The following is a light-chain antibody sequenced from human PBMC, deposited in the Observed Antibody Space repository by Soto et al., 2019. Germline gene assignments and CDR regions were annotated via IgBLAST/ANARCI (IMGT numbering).Light chain of an antibody. J-gene: IGLJ1*01. CDR3: AAWDDSLNGRYV. V-gene: IGLV1-44*01. CDR2: SNN. Sequence: QSVLTQPPSASGTPGQRVIISCSGSSSHIGSNTVNWYQQLPGTAPKLLIYSNNQRPSGVPDRFPGSKSGTSASLAISGLQSEDEADYYCAAWDDSLNGRYVFGTGTKVTVL. CDR1: SSHIGSNT.